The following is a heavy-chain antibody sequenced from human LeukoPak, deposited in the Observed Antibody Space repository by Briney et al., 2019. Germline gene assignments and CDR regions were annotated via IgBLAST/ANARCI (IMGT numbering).Heavy chain of an antibody. CDR1: GLTFSSYA. D-gene: IGHD3-9*01. CDR2: ISGSGDST. J-gene: IGHJ4*02. V-gene: IGHV3-23*01. CDR3: AEGSYYDILTGYYKGGPFDH. Sequence: GGSLRLSCAASGLTFSSYAMSWVRQAPGKGLEWVSTISGSGDSTYYADSVKGRFTISRDNSKNTLYLQMISLRAEDTAVYYCAEGSYYDILTGYYKGGPFDHWGQGTLVTVSS.